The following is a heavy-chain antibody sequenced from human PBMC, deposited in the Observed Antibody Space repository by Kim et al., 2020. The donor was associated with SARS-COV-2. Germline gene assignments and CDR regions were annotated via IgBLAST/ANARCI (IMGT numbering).Heavy chain of an antibody. V-gene: IGHV3-30*04. D-gene: IGHD1-26*01. CDR2: ISYDGSNK. J-gene: IGHJ3*02. Sequence: GGSLRLSCAASGFTFSSYAMHWVRQAPGKGLEWVAGISYDGSNKYYADSVKGRFTISRDNSKNTLYLQMNSLRDEDTAGYYCARVKGGSYFNAFDIWGQGAIVTVSS. CDR3: ARVKGGSYFNAFDI. CDR1: GFTFSSYA.